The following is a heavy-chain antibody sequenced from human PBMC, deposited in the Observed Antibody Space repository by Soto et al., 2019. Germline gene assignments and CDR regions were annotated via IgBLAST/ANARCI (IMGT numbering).Heavy chain of an antibody. CDR2: ISSSSGYT. Sequence: LRLSCAASGFTFSDYYMSWIRQAPGKGLECVSYISSSSGYTNYADSVKGRLTISIDNAKNSLYLQMNSLRAEDTAVYYCAKEYGRLDYWGQGTLVTVSS. D-gene: IGHD4-17*01. CDR3: AKEYGRLDY. CDR1: GFTFSDYY. J-gene: IGHJ4*02. V-gene: IGHV3-11*06.